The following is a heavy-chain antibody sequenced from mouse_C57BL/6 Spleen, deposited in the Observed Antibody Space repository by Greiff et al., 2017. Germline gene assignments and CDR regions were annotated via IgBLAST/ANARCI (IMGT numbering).Heavy chain of an antibody. V-gene: IGHV1-69*01. CDR3: ATKLYWYFDV. CDR1: GYTFTSYW. J-gene: IGHJ1*03. D-gene: IGHD1-3*01. Sequence: QVQLQQPGAELVIPGASVKLSCKASGYTFTSYWMHWVKQRPGQGLEWIGEIDPSDSYTNYNQKFKGKSTLTVDKSSSTAYMQLSSLTSEDSAVYYCATKLYWYFDVWGTGTTVTVSS. CDR2: IDPSDSYT.